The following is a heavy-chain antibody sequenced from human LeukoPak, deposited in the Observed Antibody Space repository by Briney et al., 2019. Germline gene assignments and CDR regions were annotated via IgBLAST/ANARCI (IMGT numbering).Heavy chain of an antibody. J-gene: IGHJ6*03. CDR2: ISAYNGNT. CDR3: ARVTYYDFWSGYSPYYYYYMDV. D-gene: IGHD3-3*01. CDR1: GYTFTSYG. Sequence: VSVKVSCKASGYTFTSYGISWVRQAPGQGLEWMGWISAYNGNTNYAQKLQGRVTMTTDTSTSTAYMELRSLRSDDTAVYYCARVTYYDFWSGYSPYYYYYMDVWGKGTTVTVSS. V-gene: IGHV1-18*01.